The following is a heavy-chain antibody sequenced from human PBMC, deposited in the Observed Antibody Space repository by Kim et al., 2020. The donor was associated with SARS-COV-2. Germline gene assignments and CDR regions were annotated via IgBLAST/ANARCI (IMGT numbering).Heavy chain of an antibody. V-gene: IGHV1-8*01. Sequence: ASVKVSCKASGYTFTSYDINWVRQATGQGLEWMGWMNPNSGYTGYAQKFQGRVTMTRNTSISTAYMELSSLRSEDTAVYYCARVAHRYGSVSFSLYYYYGMYVWGQRATVTVSS. CDR3: ARVAHRYGSVSFSLYYYYGMYV. J-gene: IGHJ6*02. CDR1: GYTFTSYD. D-gene: IGHD3-10*01. CDR2: MNPNSGYT.